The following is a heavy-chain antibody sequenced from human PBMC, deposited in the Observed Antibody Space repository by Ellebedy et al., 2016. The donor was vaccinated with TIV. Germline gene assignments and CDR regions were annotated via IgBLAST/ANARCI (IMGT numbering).Heavy chain of an antibody. V-gene: IGHV1-24*01. J-gene: IGHJ3*02. Sequence: ASVKVSCXVSGYTLTELSMHWVRQAPGKGLEWMGGFDPEDGETIYAQKFQGRVTMTEDTSTDTACMELSSLRSEDTAVYYCASRPPYYYDSSGYYHAFDIWGQGTMVTVSS. CDR3: ASRPPYYYDSSGYYHAFDI. CDR1: GYTLTELS. CDR2: FDPEDGET. D-gene: IGHD3-22*01.